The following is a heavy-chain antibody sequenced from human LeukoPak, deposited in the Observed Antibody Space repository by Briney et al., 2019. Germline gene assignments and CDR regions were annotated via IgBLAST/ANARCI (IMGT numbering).Heavy chain of an antibody. J-gene: IGHJ3*02. CDR3: ARVVPAAKGDAVDS. V-gene: IGHV4-30-4*01. CDR1: GGSISRGDYY. Sequence: SQTLSLTCTVSGGSISRGDYYWSWIRQPPGKGLEWIGYIYYSGSTYYNPSLKSRHTISEDQSKNQFSLKLSSVADADTAGYDCARVVPAAKGDAVDSWGQGTMVTVSS. D-gene: IGHD2-2*01. CDR2: IYYSGST.